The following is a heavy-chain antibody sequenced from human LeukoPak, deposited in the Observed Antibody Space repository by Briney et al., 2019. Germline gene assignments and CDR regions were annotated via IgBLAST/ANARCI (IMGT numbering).Heavy chain of an antibody. J-gene: IGHJ6*03. CDR1: GFTFSSYW. D-gene: IGHD3-3*01. CDR3: ARVSSLEKYYDVWNGYYYYYMDV. Sequence: GGPLRLSCAASGFTFSSYWMSWAPRAPGKGLECVANKKQDGSEKYYVDSVKGRFTISRDDAENSLYLQMNSLRAEGTAVYYCARVSSLEKYYDVWNGYYYYYMDVWGKGTTVTVSS. CDR2: KKQDGSEK. V-gene: IGHV3-7*01.